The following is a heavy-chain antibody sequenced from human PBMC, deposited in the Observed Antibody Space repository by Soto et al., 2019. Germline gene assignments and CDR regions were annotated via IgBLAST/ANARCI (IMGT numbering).Heavy chain of an antibody. CDR3: ARRGDSSSWYYYYYSGMDV. CDR2: MNPNSGNT. CDR1: GYTFTSYD. D-gene: IGHD6-13*01. V-gene: IGHV1-8*01. J-gene: IGHJ6*02. Sequence: QVQLVQSGAEVKKPGASVKVSCKASGYTFTSYDINWVRQATGQGLEWMGWMNPNSGNTGYAQKCQGNVTMTRNTYISTAYMELSSLRAEDTAVYSCARRGDSSSWYYYYYSGMDVWGQGTTVTVSS.